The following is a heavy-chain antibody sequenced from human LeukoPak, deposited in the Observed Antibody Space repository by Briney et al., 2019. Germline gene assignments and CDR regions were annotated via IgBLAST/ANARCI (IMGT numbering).Heavy chain of an antibody. Sequence: EPSETLSLTCAVYGGSFSGYYWSWLRQPPGKGLEWLGEINHSGSTNYIPCLMSRVTISVDTSKNQCSLKLSSVTAAGTAVYYCARGPIRGSRLLGVAFDIWGQETMVSVSS. CDR2: INHSGST. D-gene: IGHD3-22*01. CDR3: ARGPIRGSRLLGVAFDI. J-gene: IGHJ3*02. CDR1: GGSFSGYY. V-gene: IGHV4-34*01.